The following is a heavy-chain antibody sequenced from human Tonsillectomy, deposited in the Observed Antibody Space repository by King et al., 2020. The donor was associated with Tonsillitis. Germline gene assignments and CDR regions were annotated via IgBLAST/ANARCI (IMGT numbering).Heavy chain of an antibody. CDR3: ARESSGSYNY. D-gene: IGHD1-26*01. CDR2: IIPIFGTA. V-gene: IGHV1-69*05. CDR1: GVTFSSYA. J-gene: IGHJ4*02. Sequence: QLVQSGAEVKKPGSSVKVSCKSSGVTFSSYAISWVRQAPGQGLECVGGIIPIFGTAKYAQKVQGRVTITTDESTSTAYMELSSLRSEDTAVYYCARESSGSYNYWGQGTLVTVSS.